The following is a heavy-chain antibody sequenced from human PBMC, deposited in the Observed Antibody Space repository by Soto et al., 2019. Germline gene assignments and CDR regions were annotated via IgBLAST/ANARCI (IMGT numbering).Heavy chain of an antibody. CDR1: GASIGSGGW. CDR2: IFHDGNT. V-gene: IGHV4-4*02. Sequence: QVHLQAAGPGLVKPSETLSLTCAVSGASIGSGGWWSWVRQPPGKGLEWIAEIFHDGNTNYSPSLKSRVTISVDKSQNQFSLNVYSVTAADTAVYYCARHEGWTGPDQWGQGTLVTVSS. J-gene: IGHJ5*02. D-gene: IGHD2-8*02. CDR3: ARHEGWTGPDQ.